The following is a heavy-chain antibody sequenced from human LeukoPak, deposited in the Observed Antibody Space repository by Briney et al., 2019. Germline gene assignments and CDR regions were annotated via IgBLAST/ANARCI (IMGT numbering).Heavy chain of an antibody. CDR2: IYPGDSDT. CDR1: GYSFTSYR. V-gene: IGHV5-51*01. J-gene: IGHJ6*02. D-gene: IGHD3-10*01. CDR3: ARHRGSGSYYKDYYYYGMDV. Sequence: GESLKISCKGSGYSFTSYRIGWVRQMPGKGLEWMGIIYPGDSDTRYSPSFQGQVTISADKSISTAYLQWSSLKASDTAMYYCARHRGSGSYYKDYYYYGMDVWGQGTTVTVSS.